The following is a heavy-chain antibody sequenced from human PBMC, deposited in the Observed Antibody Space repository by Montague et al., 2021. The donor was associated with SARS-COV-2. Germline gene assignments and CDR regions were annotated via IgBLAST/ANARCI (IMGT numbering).Heavy chain of an antibody. Sequence: SLRLSCAASGFTFRDYSMNWVRQAPGKGLEWVSSTSYNGFFIYYADSVKGRFTISRDNADNSLYLQMHSLRVEDTAIYYCTRDLRSSAPTAYWGQGTLVTVSS. D-gene: IGHD6-6*01. CDR1: GFTFRDYS. CDR2: TSYNGFFI. J-gene: IGHJ4*02. V-gene: IGHV3-21*01. CDR3: TRDLRSSAPTAY.